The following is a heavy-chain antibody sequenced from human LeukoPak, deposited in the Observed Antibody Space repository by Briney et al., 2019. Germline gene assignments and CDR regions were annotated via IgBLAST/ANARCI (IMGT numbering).Heavy chain of an antibody. D-gene: IGHD3-9*01. V-gene: IGHV4-30-2*06. CDR1: GGSISSDGYS. Sequence: PSQTLSLTCAVSGGSISSDGYSWSWIRQSPGKGLEWIGYIYHSGSTYYNPSLKSRVTISVDTSKNQFSLKLSSVTAADTAVYYCARVGYDILTGYWLYGMDVWGQGTTVTVSS. CDR3: ARVGYDILTGYWLYGMDV. J-gene: IGHJ6*02. CDR2: IYHSGST.